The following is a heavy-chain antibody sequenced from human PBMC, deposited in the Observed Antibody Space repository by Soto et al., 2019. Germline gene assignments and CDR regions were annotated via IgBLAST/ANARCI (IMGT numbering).Heavy chain of an antibody. D-gene: IGHD4-17*01. Sequence: EVQLLESGGGLVQPGGSLRLSCAASGFSFSTYSMAWVRQTPGKGLAWVSYISSSGSTIYYADSVKGRFTISRDNAKNSLYLQMNSLRAEDTAVYYCARDYGDYSPGYYYYGMDVWGQGTTVTVSS. CDR1: GFSFSTYS. CDR3: ARDYGDYSPGYYYYGMDV. J-gene: IGHJ6*02. CDR2: ISSSGSTI. V-gene: IGHV3-48*04.